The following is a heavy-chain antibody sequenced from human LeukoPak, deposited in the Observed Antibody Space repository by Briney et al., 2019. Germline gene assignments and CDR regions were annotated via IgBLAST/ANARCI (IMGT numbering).Heavy chain of an antibody. J-gene: IGHJ5*02. Sequence: GASVKVSCKASGYTLSDHYMNWVRQAPGQGLEWMGWTNVHNGNINYAQKFQGRISMTTDTSTTTAFMELRSLRSDDTAVYYCARGIEGYDVLTGYYPWGQGTLVTVSS. CDR2: TNVHNGNI. CDR1: GYTLSDHY. V-gene: IGHV1-18*04. D-gene: IGHD3-9*01. CDR3: ARGIEGYDVLTGYYP.